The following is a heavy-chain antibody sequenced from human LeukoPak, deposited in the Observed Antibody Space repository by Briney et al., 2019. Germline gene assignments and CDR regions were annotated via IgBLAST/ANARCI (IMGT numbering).Heavy chain of an antibody. CDR1: GFTFDDYA. D-gene: IGHD3-22*01. CDR3: AKGLTYYYDSSGYPTYYYYYYMDV. Sequence: GGSLRLSCAASGFTFDDYAMHWVRQAPGKGLEWVSLISGDGGSTYYADSVKGRFTISRDNSKNSLYLQMNSLRTEDTALYYCAKGLTYYYDSSGYPTYYYYYYMDVWGKGTPVTVSS. V-gene: IGHV3-43*02. CDR2: ISGDGGST. J-gene: IGHJ6*03.